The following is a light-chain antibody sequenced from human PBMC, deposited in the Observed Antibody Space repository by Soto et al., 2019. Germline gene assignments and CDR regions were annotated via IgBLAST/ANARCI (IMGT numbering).Light chain of an antibody. J-gene: IGLJ1*01. CDR3: TSYTSSSTYV. Sequence: QSVLTQPASVSGSPGQSITISCTGTSSDVGGYNYVSWYQHHAGKAPRLMIYEVSNRPSGVSNRFSGSKSGTTASLTISGLQTEDEAEYYCTSYTSSSTYVFGTGTKLTVL. CDR2: EVS. CDR1: SSDVGGYNY. V-gene: IGLV2-14*01.